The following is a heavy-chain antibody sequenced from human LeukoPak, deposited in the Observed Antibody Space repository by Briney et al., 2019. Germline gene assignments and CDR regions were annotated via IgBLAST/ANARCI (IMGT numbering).Heavy chain of an antibody. CDR3: AKDQWWFGESNAFDV. J-gene: IGHJ3*01. V-gene: IGHV3-30*02. Sequence: GGSLRLSCAASGFTFSSYGMHWVRQAPGKGLEWVAFIRYDGSNKYYGDSAKGRFTISRDNSKNTLYLQMNSLRAEDTAVYYCAKDQWWFGESNAFDVWGQGTVVTVSS. D-gene: IGHD3-10*01. CDR2: IRYDGSNK. CDR1: GFTFSSYG.